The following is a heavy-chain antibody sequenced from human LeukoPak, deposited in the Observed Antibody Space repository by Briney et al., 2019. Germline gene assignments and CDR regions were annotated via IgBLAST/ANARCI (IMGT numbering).Heavy chain of an antibody. CDR3: AAPPYGGGDLLDY. CDR1: GFIFGDYN. CDR2: MSSTSTTI. Sequence: QPGGSLRLSCAASGFIFGDYNMNWVRQVPGKGLEWISYMSSTSTTIFYADSVKGRFTISRDNAKNSLYLQMNSLRAEDTAVYYCAAPPYGGGDLLDYWGQGTLVTVSS. D-gene: IGHD4-23*01. V-gene: IGHV3-48*01. J-gene: IGHJ4*02.